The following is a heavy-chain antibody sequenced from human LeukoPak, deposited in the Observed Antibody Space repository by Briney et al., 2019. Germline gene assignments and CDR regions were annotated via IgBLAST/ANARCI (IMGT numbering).Heavy chain of an antibody. CDR1: GFTVSSNY. V-gene: IGHV3-53*01. Sequence: GGSLRLSCATSGFTVSSNYMSWVRQAPGKGLEWVSVIYDSGTTYYADSVKGRFFIFRDTSKNTVDLQMNSLRDEDTAVYYCAPHRDGSYPFDYWGQGTLVTVSS. CDR2: IYDSGTT. J-gene: IGHJ4*02. CDR3: APHRDGSYPFDY. D-gene: IGHD1-26*01.